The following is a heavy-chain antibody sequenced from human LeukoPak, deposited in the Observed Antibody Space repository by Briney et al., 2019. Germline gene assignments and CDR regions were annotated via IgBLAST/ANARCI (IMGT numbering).Heavy chain of an antibody. J-gene: IGHJ4*02. D-gene: IGHD2-2*01. CDR1: GYTFTGYY. Sequence: ASVKVSCKASGYTFTGYYMHWVRQAPGQGLEWMGWINPNSGGTNYAQKFQGTVTMTRDTSISTAYMELRGLRSDDTAVYCCARSVYQLPNDYWGQGTLVTVSS. CDR2: INPNSGGT. V-gene: IGHV1-2*02. CDR3: ARSVYQLPNDY.